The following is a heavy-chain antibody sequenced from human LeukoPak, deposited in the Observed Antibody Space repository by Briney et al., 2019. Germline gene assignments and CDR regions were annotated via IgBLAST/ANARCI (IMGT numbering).Heavy chain of an antibody. CDR2: IYYRGST. CDR3: ARMGLRGLSSPYGMDV. V-gene: IGHV4-59*01. CDR1: GVSISSDY. Sequence: SETLSLTCTVSGVSISSDYWSWIRQPPGKGLEWIGYIYYRGSTNYNPSLKSRVTISVDTSKNQVSLKLSSVTAADTAVYYCARMGLRGLSSPYGMDVWGQGTTVTVSS. J-gene: IGHJ6*02. D-gene: IGHD3-10*01.